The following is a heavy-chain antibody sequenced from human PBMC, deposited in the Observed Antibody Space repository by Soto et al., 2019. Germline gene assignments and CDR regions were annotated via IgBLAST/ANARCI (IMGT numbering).Heavy chain of an antibody. Sequence: GGSLRLSCAASGFTFANAWINWVRQAPGKGLEWVGRIKSKNDGGTTDFAAPVKDRFAIPRDDSRNLVYLQMNSLKSEDTAVYYCTTDSYIPRIIALFAYGGHGTLVPVSP. D-gene: IGHD2-21*01. J-gene: IGHJ4*01. V-gene: IGHV3-15*07. CDR2: IKSKNDGGTT. CDR3: TTDSYIPRIIALFAY. CDR1: GFTFANAW.